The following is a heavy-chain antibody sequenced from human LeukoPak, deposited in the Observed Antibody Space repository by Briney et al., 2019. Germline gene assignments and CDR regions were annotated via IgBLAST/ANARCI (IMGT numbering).Heavy chain of an antibody. CDR1: GFTFNYW. CDR2: TSDRGDYT. J-gene: IGHJ4*02. V-gene: IGHV3-23*01. Sequence: PGGSLRLSCAASGFTFNYWILWVRQVPGKGLEWVSGTSDRGDYTYYSDSVKGRFTISRDTSKNTLYLQMNSLRAEDTALYFCAKKAQYDGHYPLDYWGQGTLVTVSA. CDR3: AKKAQYDGHYPLDY. D-gene: IGHD4/OR15-4a*01.